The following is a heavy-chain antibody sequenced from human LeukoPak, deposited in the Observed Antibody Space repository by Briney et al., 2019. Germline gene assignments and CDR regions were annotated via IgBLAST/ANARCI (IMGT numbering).Heavy chain of an antibody. CDR1: GFTVSSNY. CDR3: AKEIAARPTDPFDY. D-gene: IGHD6-6*01. CDR2: IYSGGST. J-gene: IGHJ4*02. Sequence: GGSLRLSCAASGFTVSSNYMSWVRQAPGKGLEWVSVIYSGGSTYYADSVKGRFTISRDNSKNTLYLQMNSLRAEDTAVYYCAKEIAARPTDPFDYWGQGTLVTVSS. V-gene: IGHV3-53*01.